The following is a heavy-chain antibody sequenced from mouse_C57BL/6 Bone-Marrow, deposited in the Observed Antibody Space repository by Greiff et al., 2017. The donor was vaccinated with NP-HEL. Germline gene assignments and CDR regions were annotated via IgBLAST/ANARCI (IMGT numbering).Heavy chain of an antibody. D-gene: IGHD1-1*01. CDR2: IYPGNSDT. CDR3: TRHYYGSPWFAY. CDR1: GYTFTSYW. Sequence: EVQLQQSGTVLARPGASVKMSCKTSGYTFTSYWMHWVKQRPGQGLEWIGAIYPGNSDTSYNQKFKGKGKLTAVTSASTAYMELSSLTNEDSAVYYCTRHYYGSPWFAYWGQGTLVTVSA. V-gene: IGHV1-5*01. J-gene: IGHJ3*01.